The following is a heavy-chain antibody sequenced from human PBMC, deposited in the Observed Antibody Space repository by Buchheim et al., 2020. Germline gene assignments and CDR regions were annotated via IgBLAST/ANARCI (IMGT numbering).Heavy chain of an antibody. CDR2: IYNGVTT. D-gene: IGHD3-22*01. J-gene: IGHJ4*02. V-gene: IGHV4-31*03. CDR3: ARAGYYDSRGYLGDFDY. Sequence: VQLQESGPGLVKPSQTLSLTCTVSSGSISSGGYYWNWIRHHPGKGLEWIGYIYNGVTTHYNPSLRSRLIISVDKSENQFSLKLSSVTAADTAVYYCARAGYYDSRGYLGDFDYWGQGTL. CDR1: SGSISSGGYY.